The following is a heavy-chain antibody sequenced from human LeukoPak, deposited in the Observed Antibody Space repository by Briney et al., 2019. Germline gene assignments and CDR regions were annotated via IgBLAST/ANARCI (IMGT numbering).Heavy chain of an antibody. Sequence: GGSLRLSCAASGFTVSSNYMSWVRQAPGKGLEWVSYISSSGSTIYYADSVKGRFTISRDNAKNSLYLQMNSLRAEDTAVYYCAELGITMIGGIWGKGTTVTISS. CDR3: AELGITMIGGI. D-gene: IGHD3-10*02. J-gene: IGHJ6*04. CDR2: ISSSGSTI. CDR1: GFTVSSNY. V-gene: IGHV3-11*04.